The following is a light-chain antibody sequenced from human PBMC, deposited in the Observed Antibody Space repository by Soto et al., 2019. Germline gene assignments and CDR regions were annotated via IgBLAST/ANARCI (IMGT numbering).Light chain of an antibody. CDR2: EVT. CDR1: NRDVGGYNY. V-gene: IGLV2-14*01. J-gene: IGLJ2*01. CDR3: SSYRRSSALDVI. Sequence: QSVLAQPASVSGSPGQSITISCAGTNRDVGGYNYVSWYQQYPGKAPKLIIYEVTYRPSGVSNRFSGSKSGNTASLTISGLQAEDEADYYCSSYRRSSALDVIFGGGTKLTVL.